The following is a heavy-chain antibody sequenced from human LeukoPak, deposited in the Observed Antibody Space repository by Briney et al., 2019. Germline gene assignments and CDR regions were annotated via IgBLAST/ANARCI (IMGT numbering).Heavy chain of an antibody. CDR2: IIPIFGTA. CDR3: ASPGADDAFDI. V-gene: IGHV1-69*05. J-gene: IGHJ3*02. Sequence: AVKVSCKASGGTFSSYAISWVRPAPGQGLEWMGGIIPIFGTANYARKFQGRVTITTDESTSTAYMELSRLRSDDTAVDYCASPGADDAFDIWGQGTMVTVSS. D-gene: IGHD3-10*01. CDR1: GGTFSSYA.